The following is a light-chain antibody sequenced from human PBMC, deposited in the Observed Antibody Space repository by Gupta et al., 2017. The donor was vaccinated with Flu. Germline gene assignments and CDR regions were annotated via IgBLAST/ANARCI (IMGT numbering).Light chain of an antibody. CDR1: QSISSW. Sequence: DIQMTQSPSTLSASVGDRVTITCRASQSISSWLAWYQQKPGKAPKLLIYKASSLESGVPSRFSGSGSGTEFTLTISSLQPDDFATYYCQQNSYWYSFGQGTKLEIK. V-gene: IGKV1-5*03. J-gene: IGKJ2*03. CDR2: KAS. CDR3: QQNSYWYS.